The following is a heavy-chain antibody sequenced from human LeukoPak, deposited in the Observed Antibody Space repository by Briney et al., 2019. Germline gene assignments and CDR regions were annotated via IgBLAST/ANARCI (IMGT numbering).Heavy chain of an antibody. D-gene: IGHD3-9*01. V-gene: IGHV4-39*07. CDR1: GGSISSSSYY. CDR3: ARLLRYFDWFSPHPYYYYYYMDV. J-gene: IGHJ6*03. CDR2: IYYSGST. Sequence: SETLSLTCTVSGGSISSSSYYWGWIRQPPGKGLEWIGSIYYSGSTYYNPSLKSRVTISVDTSKNQFSLKLSSVTAADTAVYYCARLLRYFDWFSPHPYYYYYYMDVWGKGTTVTISS.